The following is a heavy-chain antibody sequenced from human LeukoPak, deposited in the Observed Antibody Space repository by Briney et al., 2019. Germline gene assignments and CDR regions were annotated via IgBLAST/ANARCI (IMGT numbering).Heavy chain of an antibody. V-gene: IGHV1-69*13. CDR2: IIPIFGTA. CDR3: ARDNCSSASCYRYGMDV. CDR1: GGTFSSYA. J-gene: IGHJ6*02. D-gene: IGHD2-2*02. Sequence: ASVKVSCKASGGTFSSYAISWVRQAPGQGLEWTGGIIPIFGTANYAQKFQGRVTITADESTSTAYMELSSLRSEDTAVYYCARDNCSSASCYRYGMDVWGQGTTVTVSS.